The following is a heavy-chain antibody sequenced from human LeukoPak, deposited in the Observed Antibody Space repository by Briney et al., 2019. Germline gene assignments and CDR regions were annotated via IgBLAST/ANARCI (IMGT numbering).Heavy chain of an antibody. J-gene: IGHJ4*02. D-gene: IGHD3-10*01. CDR2: VYYTGSS. CDR1: GDSIRSSY. CDR3: AGYGSGSYYKAFDF. Sequence: SETLSLTCSVSGDSIRSSYWSWIRQPPGKGLEWIGYVYYTGSSNYNPSLKSRATTSIDMSKNQFSLKLTSMTAADPAVYYCAGYGSGSYYKAFDFWGRGILVTVSS. V-gene: IGHV4-59*12.